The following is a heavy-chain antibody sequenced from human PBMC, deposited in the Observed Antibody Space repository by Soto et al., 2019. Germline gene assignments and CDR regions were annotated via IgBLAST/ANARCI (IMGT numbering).Heavy chain of an antibody. V-gene: IGHV3-74*01. CDR3: AREGATTPCEIDAFDI. CDR1: GFTFSSYW. J-gene: IGHJ3*02. D-gene: IGHD1-26*01. CDR2: LNSDGSST. Sequence: GESLKIPCAASGFTFSSYWMHWVRQAPGKGLVWVSRLNSDGSSTSYADSVKGRFTIARDNAKNTLYLQMNSLSAEDTGVYYCAREGATTPCEIDAFDIWGQGTMVTVSS.